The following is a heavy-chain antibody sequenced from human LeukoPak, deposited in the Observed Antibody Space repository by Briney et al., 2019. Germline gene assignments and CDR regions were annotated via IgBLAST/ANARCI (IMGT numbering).Heavy chain of an antibody. V-gene: IGHV1-24*01. J-gene: IGHJ1*01. D-gene: IGHD6-13*01. CDR3: AKDEQQLVRGYLQH. CDR1: GYTLTELS. CDR2: FDPEDGET. Sequence: ASVKVSCKVSGYTLTELSMHWVRQAPGKGLEWMGGFDPEDGETIYAQKFQGRVTMTEDTSTDTAYMELSSLRAEDTAVYYCAKDEQQLVRGYLQHWGQGTLVTSPQ.